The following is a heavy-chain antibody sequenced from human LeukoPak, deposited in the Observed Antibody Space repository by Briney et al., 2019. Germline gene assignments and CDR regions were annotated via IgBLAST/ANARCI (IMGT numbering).Heavy chain of an antibody. CDR2: ISWNSGSI. V-gene: IGHV3-9*01. CDR1: GSTFDDYA. Sequence: GGSLRLSCAASGSTFDDYAMHWVRQAPGKGLEWVSGISWNSGSIGYADSVKGRFTISRDNAKNSLYLQMNSLRAEDTALYYCAKGARVAAMTDWFDPWGQGTLVTVSS. CDR3: AKGARVAAMTDWFDP. J-gene: IGHJ5*02. D-gene: IGHD2-15*01.